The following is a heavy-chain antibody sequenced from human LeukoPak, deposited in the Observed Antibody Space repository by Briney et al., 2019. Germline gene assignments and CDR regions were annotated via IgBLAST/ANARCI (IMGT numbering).Heavy chain of an antibody. CDR2: ISAYNGNT. D-gene: IGHD3-3*01. Sequence: ASVKVSCKASGYTFTSYGISWVRQAPGQGLEWMGWISAYNGNTNYAQKLQGRVTMTTDTSTSTAYMELRSLRSDDTAVYYCARRLLTTFGVVHDAFDIWGQGTMVTVSS. CDR1: GYTFTSYG. J-gene: IGHJ3*02. V-gene: IGHV1-18*01. CDR3: ARRLLTTFGVVHDAFDI.